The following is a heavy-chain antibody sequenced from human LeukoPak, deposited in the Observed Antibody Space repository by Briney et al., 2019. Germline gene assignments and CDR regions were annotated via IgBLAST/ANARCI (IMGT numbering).Heavy chain of an antibody. CDR1: GFTFSNHE. J-gene: IGHJ6*02. V-gene: IGHV3-48*03. CDR3: ARDRGVSVFYYGMDV. D-gene: IGHD2-8*01. Sequence: GGSLRLSRAASGFTFSNHEMNWVRQAPGKGLEWVSYISSSGGSIHYADSVKGRFTISRDNAKNSLYLQMNNLRAEDTAVYYCARDRGVSVFYYGMDVWGQGTTVTVSS. CDR2: ISSSGGSI.